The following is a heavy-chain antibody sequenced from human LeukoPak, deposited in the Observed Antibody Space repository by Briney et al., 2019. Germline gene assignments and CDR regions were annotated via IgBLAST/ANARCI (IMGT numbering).Heavy chain of an antibody. CDR2: IYSSGAT. CDR3: ARQGLYGSVHYEDY. D-gene: IGHD6-19*01. J-gene: IGHJ4*02. CDR1: GGSINDIY. Sequence: PSETLSLTCSVSGGSINDIYWTWIRQPAGKGLEWIGRIYSSGATYYNPSLKSRVTISVDMSTNHFSLRLSSVTAADTAVYYCARQGLYGSVHYEDYWGQGTLVTVSS. V-gene: IGHV4-4*07.